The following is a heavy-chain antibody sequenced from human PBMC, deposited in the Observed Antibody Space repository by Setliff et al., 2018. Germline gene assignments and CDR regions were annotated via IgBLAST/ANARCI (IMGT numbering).Heavy chain of an antibody. Sequence: SETLSLTCTVSGGAISNYYWSWNRQPPGKGLEWVGYIYSSGSNNYNPSPKSRIAISLDTSKRQFSLRLSSMTAADTAVYYCARCGMPSLIYVGYWDLGTLVTVSS. CDR3: ARCGMPSLIYVGY. CDR2: IYSSGSN. J-gene: IGHJ4*02. D-gene: IGHD2-2*01. CDR1: GGAISNYY. V-gene: IGHV4-4*08.